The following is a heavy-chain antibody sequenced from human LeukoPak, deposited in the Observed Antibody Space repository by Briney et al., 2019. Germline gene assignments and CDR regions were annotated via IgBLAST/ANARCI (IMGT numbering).Heavy chain of an antibody. CDR1: GFTVSSNY. CDR2: IYSGGST. J-gene: IGHJ6*03. CDR3: ARDPETGDRNYYYMDV. Sequence: GGSLRLSCAASGFTVSSNYMSWVRQAPGKGLEWVSVIYSGGSTYYADSVKGRFTISRDNSKNTLYLQMNSLRAGDTAVYYCARDPETGDRNYYYMDVWGKGTTVTVSS. V-gene: IGHV3-66*02. D-gene: IGHD7-27*01.